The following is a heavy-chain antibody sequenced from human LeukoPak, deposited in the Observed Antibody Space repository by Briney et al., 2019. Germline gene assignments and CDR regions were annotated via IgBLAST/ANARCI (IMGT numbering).Heavy chain of an antibody. CDR1: GFTVSSNY. CDR2: IYSGGST. Sequence: GGSLRLSCAASGFTVSSNYMSWVRQAPGKGLEWVSVIYSGGSTYYADSVKGRFTISRDNSKNTLYLQMNSLRAEDTAVYYCARVYCGGDCYKTYDYWGQGTLVTVSS. D-gene: IGHD2-21*02. J-gene: IGHJ4*02. V-gene: IGHV3-53*01. CDR3: ARVYCGGDCYKTYDY.